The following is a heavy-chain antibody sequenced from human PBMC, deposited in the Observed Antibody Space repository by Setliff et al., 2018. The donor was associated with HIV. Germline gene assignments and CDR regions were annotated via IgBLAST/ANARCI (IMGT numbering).Heavy chain of an antibody. CDR1: EYTFTDFY. Sequence: VASVKVSCKASEYTFTDFYVHWVRQAPGQGLEWMGRINPKSGGTNYAQNFRGRVTMTRDTSRKTAYMELKRLTSDDTAVYYCARDGVWDEYYYYYMDVWGKGTTVTRLL. V-gene: IGHV1-2*06. CDR2: INPKSGGT. CDR3: ARDGVWDEYYYYYMDV. D-gene: IGHD3-16*01. J-gene: IGHJ6*03.